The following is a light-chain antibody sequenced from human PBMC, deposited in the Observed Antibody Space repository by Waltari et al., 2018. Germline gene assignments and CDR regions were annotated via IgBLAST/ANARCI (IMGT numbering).Light chain of an antibody. CDR1: RSNIGAGYD. Sequence: QSALTQPPSVSGAPGQRVAISCTGSRSNIGAGYDVQWYQHLPGTAPKLLMYGNNNRPSGVPDRFSASKSGTSVSLAITGLQAEDEATYYCQSHDSRLGVAFGGGTNLTVL. CDR3: QSHDSRLGVA. V-gene: IGLV1-40*01. J-gene: IGLJ2*01. CDR2: GNN.